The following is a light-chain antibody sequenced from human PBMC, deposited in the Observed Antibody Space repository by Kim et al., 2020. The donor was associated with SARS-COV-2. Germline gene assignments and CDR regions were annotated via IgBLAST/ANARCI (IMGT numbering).Light chain of an antibody. J-gene: IGLJ2*01. Sequence: VSAGQPASITWSGDKLGHKNVCWYQQRPGQSPVLVIYQDSKRPSGIPERFSGSNSGNTATLTISGTQAMDEADYYCQAWDRSTVVFGGGAPLTGL. CDR2: QDS. V-gene: IGLV3-1*01. CDR3: QAWDRSTVV. CDR1: KLGHKN.